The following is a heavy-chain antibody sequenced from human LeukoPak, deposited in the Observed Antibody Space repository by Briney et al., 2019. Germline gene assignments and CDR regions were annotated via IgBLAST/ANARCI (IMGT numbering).Heavy chain of an antibody. D-gene: IGHD1-26*01. CDR1: GGTFSSYA. J-gene: IGHJ4*02. CDR3: ASHSGSYSGGLVFDY. V-gene: IGHV1-69*13. CDR2: IIPIFGTA. Sequence: SVKVSCKASGGTFSSYAISWVRQAPGQGLEWMGGIIPIFGTANYAQKFQGRVTITADESTSTAYTELSSLRSEDTAVYYCASHSGSYSGGLVFDYWGQGTLVTVSS.